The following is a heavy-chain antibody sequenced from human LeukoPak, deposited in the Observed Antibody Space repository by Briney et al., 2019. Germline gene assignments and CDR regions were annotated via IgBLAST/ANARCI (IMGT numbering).Heavy chain of an antibody. CDR2: INPNSGGT. D-gene: IGHD3-10*01. J-gene: IGHJ4*02. Sequence: ASVKVSCKASGYTFTGYYMHWVRQAPGQGLEWMGWINPNSGGTNYAQKLQGRVTMTTDTSTSTACMELRSLRSDDTAVYYCARVSGSYYSHFDYWGQGTLVTVSS. V-gene: IGHV1-2*02. CDR3: ARVSGSYYSHFDY. CDR1: GYTFTGYY.